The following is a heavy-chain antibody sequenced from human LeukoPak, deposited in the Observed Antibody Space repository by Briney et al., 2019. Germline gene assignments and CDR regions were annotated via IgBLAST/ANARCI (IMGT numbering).Heavy chain of an antibody. CDR2: IKYDGSEE. V-gene: IGHV3-7*01. J-gene: IGHJ4*02. Sequence: GGSLRLSCAASGFTFTSYWMSWVRQAPGKGLEWVANIKYDGSEEYYVDSVKGRFTISRDDAKNSLYLQMNSLRVEDMAVYDCARDSPTLFDYWGQGTLVTVSS. CDR3: ARDSPTLFDY. CDR1: GFTFTSYW.